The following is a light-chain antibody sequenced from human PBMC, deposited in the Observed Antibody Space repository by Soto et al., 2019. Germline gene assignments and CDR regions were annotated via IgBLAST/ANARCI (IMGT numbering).Light chain of an antibody. V-gene: IGKV1-5*03. CDR1: QSISSW. CDR2: KAS. J-gene: IGKJ1*01. Sequence: DIQMTQSPSTLSASVGDRVTITCRASQSISSWLAWYQQKPGKAPKLLIYKASSLESEVPSRFSGRGSGTDFTLTISSLQPDDFATDYCQQQYNYPTFGQGTKVDIK. CDR3: QQQYNYPT.